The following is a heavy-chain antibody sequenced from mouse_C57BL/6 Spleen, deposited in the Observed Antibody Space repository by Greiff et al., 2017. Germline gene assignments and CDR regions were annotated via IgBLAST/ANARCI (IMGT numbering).Heavy chain of an antibody. V-gene: IGHV2-2*01. D-gene: IGHD1-1*02. Sequence: VKVVESGPGLVQPSQSLSITCTVSGFSLTSYGVHWVRQSPGKGLEWLGVIWSGGRTDYNAAFISRLSISKDNSKIQVFYKMNSLQADDTAIYYCARNSNGPFDYWGQGTTLTVSS. CDR3: ARNSNGPFDY. J-gene: IGHJ2*01. CDR2: IWSGGRT. CDR1: GFSLTSYG.